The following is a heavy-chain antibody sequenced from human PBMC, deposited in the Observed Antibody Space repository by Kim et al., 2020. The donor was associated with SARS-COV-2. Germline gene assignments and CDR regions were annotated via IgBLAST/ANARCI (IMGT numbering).Heavy chain of an antibody. V-gene: IGHV3-23*01. Sequence: YADSVKGRFTSSRDNSKNTLYLQVRSLRADDTAVYYCAKHQFSYGSDAFDIWGQGTMVTVSS. D-gene: IGHD5-18*01. J-gene: IGHJ3*02. CDR3: AKHQFSYGSDAFDI.